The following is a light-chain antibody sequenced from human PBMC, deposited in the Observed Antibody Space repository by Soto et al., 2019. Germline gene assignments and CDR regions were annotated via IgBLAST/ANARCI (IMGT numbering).Light chain of an antibody. V-gene: IGKV1-33*01. J-gene: IGKJ4*01. CDR1: QDIKNY. CDR2: GAS. Sequence: DIQMTQSPSSLSASVGDRVTITCQTSQDIKNYLNWYQQKTGKAPKLQIYGASNLETGVPSRFSGGGFGTDFTFTITSLQPEDFATYCCQQYDSLAQCTCGGGTKVEIE. CDR3: QQYDSLAQCT.